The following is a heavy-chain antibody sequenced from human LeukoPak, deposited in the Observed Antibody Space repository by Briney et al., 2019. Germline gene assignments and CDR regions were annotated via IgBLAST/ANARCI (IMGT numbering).Heavy chain of an antibody. J-gene: IGHJ4*02. Sequence: SEALSLTCTVSGGSISSYYWSCIRQPPGKGLEWIGYIYYSGSTNDNASLKSRVTISVDTSKNQFSLKLSSVTAADTAVYYCARDRLRGVYFDYWGQGTLVTVSS. V-gene: IGHV4-59*01. CDR1: GGSISSYY. CDR3: ARDRLRGVYFDY. CDR2: IYYSGST. D-gene: IGHD3-10*01.